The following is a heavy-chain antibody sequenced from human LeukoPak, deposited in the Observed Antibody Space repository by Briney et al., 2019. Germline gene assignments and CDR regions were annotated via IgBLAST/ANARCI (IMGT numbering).Heavy chain of an antibody. D-gene: IGHD3-22*01. CDR2: ISSDSSTI. J-gene: IGHJ2*01. Sequence: GGSLRLSCAASGFTFSSYSMNWVRQAPGKGLEWVSYISSDSSTIYHADSVKGRFTISGDNAKNSLYLQMNSLRAEDTAVYYCARSDYYDSSGYYPPEYFDLWGRGTLVTVSS. CDR3: ARSDYYDSSGYYPPEYFDL. CDR1: GFTFSSYS. V-gene: IGHV3-48*04.